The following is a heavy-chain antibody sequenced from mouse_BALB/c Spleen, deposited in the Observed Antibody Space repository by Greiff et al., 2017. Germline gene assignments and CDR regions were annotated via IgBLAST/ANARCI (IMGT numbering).Heavy chain of an antibody. CDR2: ISSGSSTI. D-gene: IGHD6-1*01. CDR3: ARAVSPGTYFDY. V-gene: IGHV5-17*02. CDR1: GFTFSSFG. Sequence: EVQVVESGGGLVQPGGSRKLSCAASGFTFSSFGMHWVRQAPEKGLEWVAYISSGSSTIYYADTVKGRFTISRDNPKNTLFLQMTSLRSEDTAMYYCARAVSPGTYFDYWGQGTTLTVSS. J-gene: IGHJ2*01.